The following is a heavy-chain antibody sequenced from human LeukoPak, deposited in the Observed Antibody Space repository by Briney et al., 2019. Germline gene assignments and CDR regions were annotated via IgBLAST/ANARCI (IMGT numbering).Heavy chain of an antibody. CDR1: GFTXXXYA. Sequence: GFTXXXYAMHWVRQAPGKGLEWVAVISYDGSNKYYADSVKGRFTISRDNSKNTLYLQMNSLRAEDTAVYYCARDRGPTMIVVVIKDWGQGTLVTVSS. V-gene: IGHV3-30-3*01. CDR3: ARDRGPTMIVVVIKD. D-gene: IGHD3-22*01. CDR2: ISYDGSNK. J-gene: IGHJ4*02.